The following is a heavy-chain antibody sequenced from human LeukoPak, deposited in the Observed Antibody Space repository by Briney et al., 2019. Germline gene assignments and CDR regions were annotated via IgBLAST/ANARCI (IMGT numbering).Heavy chain of an antibody. D-gene: IGHD6-19*01. V-gene: IGHV3-23*01. CDR2: ISGSGGST. CDR1: GFTFSSYA. Sequence: GGSPRLSCAASGFTFSSYAMSWVRQAPGKGLEWVSAISGSGGSTYYADSVKGRFTISRDNSKNTLYLQMNSLRAEDTAVYYCAKSSSGWYISAPHLWGQGTLVTVSS. J-gene: IGHJ4*02. CDR3: AKSSSGWYISAPHL.